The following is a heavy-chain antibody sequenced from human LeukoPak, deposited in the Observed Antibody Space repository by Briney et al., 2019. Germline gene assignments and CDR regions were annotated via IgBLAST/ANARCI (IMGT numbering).Heavy chain of an antibody. CDR1: GFAFTTYG. J-gene: IGHJ4*02. V-gene: IGHV3-33*01. D-gene: IGHD5-12*01. CDR3: LRDSYEAY. Sequence: GGSLRLSCAVSGFAFTTYGMHWVRQAPGKGLEWVAVIWYDGNSMYYADSVKGRFTISRDNSKNTLYLQMNSLRAEDTAVYYCLRDSYEAYWGQGTLVTVSS. CDR2: IWYDGNSM.